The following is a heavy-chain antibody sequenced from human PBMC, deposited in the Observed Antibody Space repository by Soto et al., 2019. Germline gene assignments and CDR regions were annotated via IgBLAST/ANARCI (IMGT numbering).Heavy chain of an antibody. Sequence: QVQLVESGGGVVQPGRSLRLSCAASGFTFSSYAMHWVRQAPGKGLEWVAVISYDGSNKYYADSVKGRFTISRDNSKNTLYLQMNSLRAEDTAVYYCARDLGRSSWYYIFSGGMDVWGQGTTVTVSS. CDR2: ISYDGSNK. V-gene: IGHV3-30-3*01. D-gene: IGHD6-13*01. CDR1: GFTFSSYA. CDR3: ARDLGRSSWYYIFSGGMDV. J-gene: IGHJ6*02.